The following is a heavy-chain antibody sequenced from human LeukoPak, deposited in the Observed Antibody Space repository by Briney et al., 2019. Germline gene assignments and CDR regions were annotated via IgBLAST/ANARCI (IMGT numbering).Heavy chain of an antibody. V-gene: IGHV4-34*01. CDR2: INHSGST. D-gene: IGHD3-10*01. J-gene: IGHJ3*02. CDR3: ARHYDRYYSPFDI. CDR1: GGSFSGYY. Sequence: SETLSLTCAVYGGSFSGYYWSWIRQPPGKGLEWIGEINHSGSTNYNPSLKSRVTISVDTSKNQFSLKLSSVTAADTAVYYCARHYDRYYSPFDIWGQGTMVTVSS.